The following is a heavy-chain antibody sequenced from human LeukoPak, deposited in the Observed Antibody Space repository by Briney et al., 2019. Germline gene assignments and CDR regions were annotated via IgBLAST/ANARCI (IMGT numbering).Heavy chain of an antibody. D-gene: IGHD6-13*01. CDR2: ISSDSHFI. CDR3: TTPAAGPGAEYSRH. CDR1: GFTFSSYS. J-gene: IGHJ1*01. Sequence: GESLRLSCAASGFTFSSYSMNWVRQAPGKGLEWVSSISSDSHFIYCADSLKDRLTVSRDNAKNSLYLQLNGLRAEDTAVYYCTTPAAGPGAEYSRHWGQGTLVTVSP. V-gene: IGHV3-21*01.